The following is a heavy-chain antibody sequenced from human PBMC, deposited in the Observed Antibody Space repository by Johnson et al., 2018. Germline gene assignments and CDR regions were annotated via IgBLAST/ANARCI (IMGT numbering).Heavy chain of an antibody. V-gene: IGHV3-23*04. CDR1: GFTFSSYA. CDR2: ISASGDTT. J-gene: IGHJ1*01. Sequence: VQLVQSGGGFVQPGGSLRLSCAASGFTFSSYAMSWVRQAPGKGLEWVSAISASGDTTYHADSVKGRFTISRDNSKNTLYLQMKNLGVDDTAVYYCARDLHYSSSWFVGYFQHWGQGTLVTVSS. CDR3: ARDLHYSSSWFVGYFQH. D-gene: IGHD6-13*01.